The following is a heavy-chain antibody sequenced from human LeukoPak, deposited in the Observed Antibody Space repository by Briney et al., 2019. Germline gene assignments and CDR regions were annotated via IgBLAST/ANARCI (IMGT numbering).Heavy chain of an antibody. CDR1: GGSISSSSYY. Sequence: PSETLSLTCTVSGGSISSSSYYWGWIRQPPGKGLEWIWSMYYSGSTYYNPSLKSRVTISVDTSKNQFSLKLSSVTAADTAVYYCASPYCSTTSCYRPRPYYYGMDVWGQGATVSVSS. J-gene: IGHJ6*02. CDR3: ASPYCSTTSCYRPRPYYYGMDV. CDR2: MYYSGST. V-gene: IGHV4-39*01. D-gene: IGHD2-2*01.